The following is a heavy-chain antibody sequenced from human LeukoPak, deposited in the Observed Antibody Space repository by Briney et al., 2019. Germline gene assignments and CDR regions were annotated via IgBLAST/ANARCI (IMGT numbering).Heavy chain of an antibody. CDR2: INIRGTGT. CDR3: TKLLGTMWPMWGLDV. V-gene: IGHV3-23*01. CDR1: GFTFSNHA. Sequence: GGSLRLSCAVSGFTFSNHAMNWVRQAPGRGLEWVSGINIRGTGTYYADSVKGRFTISRDDSKNTLYLQMNSLSVEDTAVYYCTKLLGTMWPMWGLDVWGQGTTFTVSS. J-gene: IGHJ6*02. D-gene: IGHD2-8*02.